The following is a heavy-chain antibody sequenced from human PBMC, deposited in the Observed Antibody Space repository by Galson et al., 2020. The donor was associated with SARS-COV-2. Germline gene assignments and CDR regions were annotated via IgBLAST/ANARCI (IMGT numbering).Heavy chain of an antibody. V-gene: IGHV1-24*01. CDR2: FEPEDGET. J-gene: IGHJ5*02. CDR1: GYTLTELS. Sequence: ASVKVSCKVSGYTLTELSMHWVRQAPGKGLEWMGGFEPEDGETIYAQKFQGRVTMTEDTSTDTAYMELSSLRSEDTAVYYCATAPSIAAAGMGWVYPWGQGSLFTVSS. CDR3: ATAPSIAAAGMGWVYP. D-gene: IGHD6-13*01.